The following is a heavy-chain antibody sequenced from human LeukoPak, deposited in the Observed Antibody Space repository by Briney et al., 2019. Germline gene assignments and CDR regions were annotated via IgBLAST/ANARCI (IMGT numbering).Heavy chain of an antibody. D-gene: IGHD3-16*01. Sequence: GGSLTLSCAPSGFTFSDSYMSWIRQAPGKGLECVSYISSTSSHTIYADCVEGRLTITRENAKSSLYVKRNSERTGHTAVYFCVGGHTLLTDWGQGTLVTVSS. V-gene: IGHV3-11*05. CDR1: GFTFSDSY. J-gene: IGHJ4*02. CDR3: VGGHTLLTD. CDR2: ISSTSSHT.